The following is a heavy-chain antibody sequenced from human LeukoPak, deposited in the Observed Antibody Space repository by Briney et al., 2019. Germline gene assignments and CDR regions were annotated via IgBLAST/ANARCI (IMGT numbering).Heavy chain of an antibody. D-gene: IGHD2-15*01. CDR3: ARDRGYSQDY. CDR1: GFTFSSYW. J-gene: IGHJ4*02. V-gene: IGHV3-74*01. CDR2: IISDGTST. Sequence: HPGGSLRLSCAASGFTFSSYWMHWVRQATEGGVVWVSLIISDGTSTTYADSEKGRFIISRDNAKNTLYLQRNSLRVEDTSVYYCARDRGYSQDYWGQGTLVTVSS.